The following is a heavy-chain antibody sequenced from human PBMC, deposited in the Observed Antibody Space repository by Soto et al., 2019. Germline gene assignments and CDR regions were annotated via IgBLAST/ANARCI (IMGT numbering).Heavy chain of an antibody. CDR1: GYTFTSYG. D-gene: IGHD6-13*01. CDR2: ISAYNGNT. V-gene: IGHV1-18*01. J-gene: IGHJ4*02. Sequence: ASVKVSCKASGYTFTSYGISWVRQAPGQGLEWMGWISAYNGNTNYAQKLQGRVTMTTDTSTSTAYMELRSLRSDDTAVYYCARPIAAAGFPYFDSWGQGTLVTVSS. CDR3: ARPIAAAGFPYFDS.